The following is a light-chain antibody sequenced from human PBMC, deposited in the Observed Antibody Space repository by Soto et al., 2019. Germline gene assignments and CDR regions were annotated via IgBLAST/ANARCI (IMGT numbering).Light chain of an antibody. Sequence: DIQMTQSPSSVSASVGDRVTITCRAIQGISSWFACYQQKPGKAPKLLIYAASSLQSGVPSRFSGSGSGTDFTLTISSLQPEDFATYYCQQANSFPPWTFGQGTKV. V-gene: IGKV1-12*01. J-gene: IGKJ1*01. CDR3: QQANSFPPWT. CDR1: QGISSW. CDR2: AAS.